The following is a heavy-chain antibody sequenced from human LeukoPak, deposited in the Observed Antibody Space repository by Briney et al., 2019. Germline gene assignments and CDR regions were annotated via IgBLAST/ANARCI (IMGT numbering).Heavy chain of an antibody. J-gene: IGHJ5*02. D-gene: IGHD2-2*01. CDR1: GDTFDSYA. V-gene: IGHV1-69*10. Sequence: GASVKVSCKASGDTFDSYAINWVRQAPGHGLEWVGGIIPALGISKYAQKVQGRVTITMDESMTYMELTSLKPEDTAVYYCARGGRYCSSDSCLNWFDPWGQGTLVTVSS. CDR3: ARGGRYCSSDSCLNWFDP. CDR2: IIPALGIS.